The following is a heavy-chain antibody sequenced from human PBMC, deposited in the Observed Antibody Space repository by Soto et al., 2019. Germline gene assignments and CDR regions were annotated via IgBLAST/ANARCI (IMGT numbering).Heavy chain of an antibody. J-gene: IGHJ5*02. D-gene: IGHD4-17*01. CDR3: AKDYGADYRNWFDP. V-gene: IGHV3-23*01. CDR1: GFTFSSYA. Sequence: SLILSCAASGFTFSSYAMSWVRQAPGKGLEWVSAISGSGGSTYYADSVKGRFTISRDNSKNTLCLQMNSLRAEDTAVYYFAKDYGADYRNWFDPWGQGTLVTVSS. CDR2: ISGSGGST.